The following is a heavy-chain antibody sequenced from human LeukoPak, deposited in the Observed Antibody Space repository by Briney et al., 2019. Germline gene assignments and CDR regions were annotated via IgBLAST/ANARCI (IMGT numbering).Heavy chain of an antibody. CDR3: ARGEKPLWYFEY. V-gene: IGHV4-34*01. Sequence: SETLSLTCAVYVGSFSGYYWSWIRQPPGKGLEWIGEINHSGSTNYNPSLKSRVPISVDTSKNQFSLKLSSVTVADTAVYYCARGEKPLWYFEYWGEGPLVSVSS. D-gene: IGHD5-18*01. CDR2: INHSGST. CDR1: VGSFSGYY. J-gene: IGHJ4*02.